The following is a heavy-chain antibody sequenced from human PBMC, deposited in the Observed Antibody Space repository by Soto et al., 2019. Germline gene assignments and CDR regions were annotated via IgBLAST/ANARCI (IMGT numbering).Heavy chain of an antibody. J-gene: IGHJ4*02. CDR3: ARNKITGTVDY. Sequence: SETLSLTCTVSGGSISSGDYYWSWIRQPPGKGLEWIGYIYYSGSTYYNPSLKNRVTISVDTSKNQFSLKLSSVTAADTAVYYCARNKITGTVDYWGQGTLVTVSS. CDR1: GGSISSGDYY. V-gene: IGHV4-30-4*01. CDR2: IYYSGST. D-gene: IGHD3-16*01.